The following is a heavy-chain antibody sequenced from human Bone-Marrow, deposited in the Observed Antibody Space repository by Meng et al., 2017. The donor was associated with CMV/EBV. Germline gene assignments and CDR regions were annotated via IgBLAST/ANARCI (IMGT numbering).Heavy chain of an antibody. D-gene: IGHD4-23*01. CDR1: GFIFNNYW. V-gene: IGHV3-74*03. Sequence: GESLKISCAVSGFIFNNYWMHWVRQAPGKGLVWVSRINSDGSSTTYADSVKGRFTISRDNAKNTLYLQMNSLRAEDTAVYYCARVDWYGGNSRVPFDYWGQGTLVTVSS. CDR3: ARVDWYGGNSRVPFDY. J-gene: IGHJ4*02. CDR2: INSDGSST.